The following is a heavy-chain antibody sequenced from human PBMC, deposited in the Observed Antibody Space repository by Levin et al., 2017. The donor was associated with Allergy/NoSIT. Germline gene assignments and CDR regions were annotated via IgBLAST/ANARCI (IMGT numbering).Heavy chain of an antibody. Sequence: ASVKVSCKASGYTFADYGVSWVRQVPGQVLEWMGWISGYTGNTNYAQKFQGRVTMTTDTSTSTVYMELRSLRSDDTAVYYCERHRIMKTVVGLTRVLSASKFDYWGQGTLVTVSS. CDR2: ISGYTGNT. J-gene: IGHJ4*02. CDR3: ERHRIMKTVVGLTRVLSASKFDY. V-gene: IGHV1-18*01. D-gene: IGHD3-16*01. CDR1: GYTFADYG.